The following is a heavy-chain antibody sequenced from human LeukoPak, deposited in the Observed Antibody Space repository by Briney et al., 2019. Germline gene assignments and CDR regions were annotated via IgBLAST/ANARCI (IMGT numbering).Heavy chain of an antibody. J-gene: IGHJ5*02. CDR3: AKYSYGSGTSFDP. D-gene: IGHD3-10*01. Sequence: GGSLRLSCAASGFTFSSYGMHWVRQAPGKGLEWVAFIRYDGNIKYYADSVKGRFTISRDNAKNSMHLQMSSLRAEDTAVYYCAKYSYGSGTSFDPWGQGTLVTVSS. CDR1: GFTFSSYG. V-gene: IGHV3-30*02. CDR2: IRYDGNIK.